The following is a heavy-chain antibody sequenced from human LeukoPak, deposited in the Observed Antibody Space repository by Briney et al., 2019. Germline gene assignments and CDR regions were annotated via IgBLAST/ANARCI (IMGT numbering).Heavy chain of an antibody. Sequence: SETLSLTCAVYGGSFSGYYWSWIRQPPGKGLEWIGYIYHSGSTYYNPSLKSRVTISVDRSKNQFSLKLSSVTAADTAVYYCARGGAYYDSLPFDYWGQGTLVTVSS. CDR3: ARGGAYYDSLPFDY. CDR1: GGSFSGYY. J-gene: IGHJ4*02. CDR2: IYHSGST. D-gene: IGHD3-22*01. V-gene: IGHV4-34*01.